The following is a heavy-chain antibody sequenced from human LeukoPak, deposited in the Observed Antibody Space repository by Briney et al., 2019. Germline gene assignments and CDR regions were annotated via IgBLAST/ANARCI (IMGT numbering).Heavy chain of an antibody. CDR1: GYTFTGYY. CDR2: INPNSGGT. J-gene: IGHJ5*02. D-gene: IGHD5/OR15-5a*01. V-gene: IGHV1-2*02. CDR3: ARGLVPSHEEGAWFDP. Sequence: ASVKVSCKASGYTFTGYYMHWVRQAPGQGLEWMGWINPNSGGTKYAQKFQGRVTMTRDTSTSTAYMELSRLRSDDTAVYYCARGLVPSHEEGAWFDPWGQGTLVTVSS.